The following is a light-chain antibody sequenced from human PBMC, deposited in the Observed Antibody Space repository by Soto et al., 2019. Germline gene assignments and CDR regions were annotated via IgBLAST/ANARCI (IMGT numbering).Light chain of an antibody. CDR3: QQYNNWPPMT. Sequence: EILMTQSPATLSVSPGEPATLSCRASQSVSTKLAWYQQKPGQAPRLLINGASTRATGVPARFSGWVSGTEFTLTISCLQSEDFVVYYCQQYNNWPPMTFGQGTKVDIK. J-gene: IGKJ1*01. V-gene: IGKV3-15*01. CDR1: QSVSTK. CDR2: GAS.